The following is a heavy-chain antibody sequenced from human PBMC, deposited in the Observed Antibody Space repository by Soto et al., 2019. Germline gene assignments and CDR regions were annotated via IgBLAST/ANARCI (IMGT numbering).Heavy chain of an antibody. CDR3: AKDTGSGSWNDAFDI. Sequence: GGSLRLSCAASGFTFDDYAMHWVRQAPGKGLEWVSGISWNSGSIGYADSVKGRFTISRDNAKNSLYLQMNSLRAEDTALYYCAKDTGSGSWNDAFDIWGQGTMVTVSS. J-gene: IGHJ3*02. CDR2: ISWNSGSI. CDR1: GFTFDDYA. V-gene: IGHV3-9*01. D-gene: IGHD3-10*01.